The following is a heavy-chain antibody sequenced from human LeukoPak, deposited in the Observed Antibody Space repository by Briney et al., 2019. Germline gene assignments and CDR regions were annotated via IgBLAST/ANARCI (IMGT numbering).Heavy chain of an antibody. V-gene: IGHV1-24*01. D-gene: IGHD2-15*01. CDR2: FDPEDGET. CDR1: GYIVTELS. CDR3: ATAKYCSGGSCYRRPDYYYYYYMDV. Sequence: GASVKVSCKVSGYIVTELSMHWVRQAPGQGREGRGGFDPEDGETIYAQKLQGRVTMTEDTSTDTAYMELSSLRSEDTAVYYCATAKYCSGGSCYRRPDYYYYYYMDVWGKGTTVTVSS. J-gene: IGHJ6*03.